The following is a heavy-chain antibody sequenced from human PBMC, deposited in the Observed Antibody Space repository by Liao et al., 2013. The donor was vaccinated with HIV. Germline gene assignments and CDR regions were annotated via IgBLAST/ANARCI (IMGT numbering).Heavy chain of an antibody. Sequence: QVQLQESGPGLVKPSETLSLTCTVSGGSISSYYWSWIRQPPGKGLEWIGNTYYSGSTNYNPSLKSRVTISVDRSKNQFSLRLSSVTAADTAVYYCAREKGMAVAGKGFQHWGQGTLVTV. CDR1: GGSISSYY. J-gene: IGHJ1*01. CDR3: AREKGMAVAGKGFQH. D-gene: IGHD6-19*01. CDR2: TYYSGST. V-gene: IGHV4-59*01.